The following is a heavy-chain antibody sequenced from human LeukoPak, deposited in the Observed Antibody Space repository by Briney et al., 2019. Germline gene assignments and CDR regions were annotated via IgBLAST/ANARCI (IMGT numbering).Heavy chain of an antibody. V-gene: IGHV3-11*01. CDR2: ISSSGSTI. D-gene: IGHD1-7*01. CDR3: ARSGTLWNYPLFDY. CDR1: GFTFSDYY. J-gene: IGHJ4*02. Sequence: PGGSLRLSCAASGFTFSDYYMSWIRQAPGKGLEWVSYISSSGSTIYCADSVKGRFTISRDNAKNSLYLQMNSLRAEDTAVYYCARSGTLWNYPLFDYWGQGTLVTVSS.